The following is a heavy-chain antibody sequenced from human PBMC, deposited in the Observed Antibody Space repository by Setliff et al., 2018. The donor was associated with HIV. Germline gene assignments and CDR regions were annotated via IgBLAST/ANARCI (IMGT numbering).Heavy chain of an antibody. D-gene: IGHD4-4*01. V-gene: IGHV4-31*03. Sequence: TSETLSLTCSVYGGSISRGGRYWGWIRQHPGRGLEWLGYVYYTGESFYKPSLGGRVTILQDKSKNQFSLELRSVTAADTAVYYCASATVGGASPFDSWGPGTLVT. CDR3: ASATVGGASPFDS. CDR1: GGSISRGGRY. J-gene: IGHJ4*02. CDR2: VYYTGES.